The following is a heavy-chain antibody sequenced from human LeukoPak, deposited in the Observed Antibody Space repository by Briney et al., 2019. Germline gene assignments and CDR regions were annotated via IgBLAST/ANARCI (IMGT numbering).Heavy chain of an antibody. D-gene: IGHD4-17*01. V-gene: IGHV1-18*04. CDR3: ARDPDGDLDFDF. Sequence: GASVKVSCKASGYTFTSYGVSWVRQAPGQGLEWMGWISVYNGDRNYAQKFQGRVTLTTDTSTNTADMELRSLRSDDTAVYYCARDPDGDLDFDFWGQGTLVTVSS. J-gene: IGHJ4*02. CDR2: ISVYNGDR. CDR1: GYTFTSYG.